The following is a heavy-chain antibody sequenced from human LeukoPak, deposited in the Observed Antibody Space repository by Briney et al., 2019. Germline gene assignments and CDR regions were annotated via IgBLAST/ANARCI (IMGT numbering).Heavy chain of an antibody. CDR2: IHHNGGT. CDR3: ATSAAYCLDY. D-gene: IGHD1-26*01. J-gene: IGHJ4*02. V-gene: IGHV4-4*02. CDR1: GGSMSSFDW. Sequence: PSETLSLTCAVSGGSMSSFDWWSWLRQPPGQGLEWIGEIHHNGGTNYNPSLKSRVTISEDKSKNQLSLQLTSVTAADTAIYYCATSAAYCLDYWGQGTLVTVSS.